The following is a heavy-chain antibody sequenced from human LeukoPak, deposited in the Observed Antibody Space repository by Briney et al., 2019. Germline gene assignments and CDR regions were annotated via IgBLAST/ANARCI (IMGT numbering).Heavy chain of an antibody. D-gene: IGHD6-6*01. Sequence: PSETLSLTCTVSGVSISSYYWSWIRQPPGKGLEWIGYIYYSGSTNYNPSLKSRVTISVDTSKNQFSLKLSSVTAADTAVYYCARRIAARAFDYWGQGTLVTVSS. J-gene: IGHJ4*02. CDR1: GVSISSYY. CDR2: IYYSGST. CDR3: ARRIAARAFDY. V-gene: IGHV4-59*01.